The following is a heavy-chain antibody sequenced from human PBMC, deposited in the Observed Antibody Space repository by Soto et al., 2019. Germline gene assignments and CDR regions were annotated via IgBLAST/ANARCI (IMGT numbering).Heavy chain of an antibody. CDR3: ARDNNVVVINDMISLDAFDI. CDR1: GYTFTSYY. V-gene: IGHV1-46*01. J-gene: IGHJ3*02. D-gene: IGHD3-22*01. CDR2: INNSGRSK. Sequence: ASVKVSCRASGYTFTSYYIHCVRQAPGQGXEXTGIINNSGRSKSYAKNFQGRATMPRDKSTSTVYTELTSLRSDETAVYYCARDNNVVVINDMISLDAFDIWGQGTMVTVSS.